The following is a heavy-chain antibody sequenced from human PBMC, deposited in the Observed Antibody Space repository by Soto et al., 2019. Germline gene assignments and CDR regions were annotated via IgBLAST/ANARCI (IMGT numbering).Heavy chain of an antibody. CDR3: ARGRGWRDY. V-gene: IGHV1-8*01. CDR2: MDPKTGNT. D-gene: IGHD6-19*01. Sequence: GASVKVSCKASGYSFTSYDINWVRQATGQGLEWMGWMDPKTGNTDYGQKFQGRVTMTRNTSISTAYMELSSLTSGDTAVYYCARGRGWRDYWGQGTLVTVSS. J-gene: IGHJ4*02. CDR1: GYSFTSYD.